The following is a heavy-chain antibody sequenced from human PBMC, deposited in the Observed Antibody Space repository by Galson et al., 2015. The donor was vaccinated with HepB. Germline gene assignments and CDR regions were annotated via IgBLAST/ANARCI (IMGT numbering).Heavy chain of an antibody. D-gene: IGHD6-13*01. CDR3: ARHSTDSSSCYSGAVDI. V-gene: IGHV5-10-1*01. Sequence: QSGAAVKQPGESLRISCTGSGSSFPSYWISWVRQIHGKGLEGMGRIAPSHSYTNYSPSFQGQVTISADKSISTAYLQWSSLKASDTAMYYCARHSTDSSSCYSGAVDIWGQGTMVTVSS. J-gene: IGHJ3*02. CDR2: IAPSHSYT. CDR1: GSSFPSYW.